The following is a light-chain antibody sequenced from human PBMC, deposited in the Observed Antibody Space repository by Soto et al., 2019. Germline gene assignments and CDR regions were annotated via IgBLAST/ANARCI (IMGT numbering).Light chain of an antibody. J-gene: IGKJ4*01. CDR3: QQYGNSSFT. Sequence: EIVLTQSPGTLSLSPGERATLSCRASQSVRSSYLAWYQQIPGQAPRLLVYGASSRATGIPDRFSGSGSGTDVTLTIRRLEPEDFAVYYCQQYGNSSFTFGGGTKVEIK. V-gene: IGKV3-20*01. CDR1: QSVRSSY. CDR2: GAS.